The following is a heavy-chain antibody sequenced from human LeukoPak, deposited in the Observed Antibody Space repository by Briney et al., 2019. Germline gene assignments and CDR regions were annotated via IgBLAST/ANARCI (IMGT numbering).Heavy chain of an antibody. J-gene: IGHJ4*02. D-gene: IGHD3-16*02. CDR3: AKDLGFGELSMGRFDY. Sequence: PGGSLRLSCAASGFTVSSNYMSWVRQASGKGLEWVSAISDSGGSTYYADSVKGRFTISRDNSKNTLFLQMDSLRAEDTAVYYCAKDLGFGELSMGRFDYWGQGNLVTVSS. CDR2: ISDSGGST. V-gene: IGHV3-23*01. CDR1: GFTVSSNY.